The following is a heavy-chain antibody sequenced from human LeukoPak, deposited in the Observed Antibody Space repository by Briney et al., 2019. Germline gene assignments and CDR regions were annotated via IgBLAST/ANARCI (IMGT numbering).Heavy chain of an antibody. CDR1: GFAFNTYM. D-gene: IGHD5-18*01. J-gene: IGHJ4*02. Sequence: GGSLRLSCAASGFAFNTYMMSWVRQAPGKGLEWVSVISGSTHKIRYADSVKGRFTISRDNSENIVYLQMNNLRAEDTAVYYCAGRVTGYSSGYVYWGQGTLVTVSS. V-gene: IGHV3-23*01. CDR2: ISGSTHKI. CDR3: AGRVTGYSSGYVY.